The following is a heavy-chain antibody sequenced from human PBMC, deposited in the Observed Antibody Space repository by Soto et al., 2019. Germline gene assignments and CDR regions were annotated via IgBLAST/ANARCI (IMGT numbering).Heavy chain of an antibody. D-gene: IGHD3-3*01. Sequence: QVQLVQSGAEVKKPGSSVKVSCKASGGTFSSYAISWVRQAPGHGLEWMGGIIPIFGTANYAQKFQGKVTITADESTSSAYMERRILRSDYTAVDYCARDGKGFWCVYDGPFDYWGQGTLVTVSS. J-gene: IGHJ4*02. V-gene: IGHV1-69*01. CDR2: IIPIFGTA. CDR1: GGTFSSYA. CDR3: ARDGKGFWCVYDGPFDY.